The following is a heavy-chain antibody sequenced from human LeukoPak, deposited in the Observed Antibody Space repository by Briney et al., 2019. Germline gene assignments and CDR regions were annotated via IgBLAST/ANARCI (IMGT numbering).Heavy chain of an antibody. J-gene: IGHJ5*02. Sequence: GGSLRLSCAASGFTFSDYYMSWIRQAPGKGLEWVSSIYSTTTYIYYADSVKGRFTISRDNAENSLYLQMNSLRAEDTAVYYCASGDCSSTSCYRGGYNWFDPWGQGTLVTVSS. CDR1: GFTFSDYY. CDR3: ASGDCSSTSCYRGGYNWFDP. D-gene: IGHD2-2*01. CDR2: IYSTTTYI. V-gene: IGHV3-11*03.